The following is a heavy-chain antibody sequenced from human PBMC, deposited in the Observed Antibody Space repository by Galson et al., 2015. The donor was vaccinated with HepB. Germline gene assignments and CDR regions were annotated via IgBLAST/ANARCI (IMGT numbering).Heavy chain of an antibody. CDR3: ARGSSSWYYNWFDP. CDR1: GFTFSSYA. Sequence: SLRLSCAASGFTFSSYAMNWVRQAPGKGLEWVSGISGSGDNTNYADSVKGRFTISRDNSKNTLYLQMNSLRAEDTAVYYCARGSSSWYYNWFDPWGQGTLVTVSS. J-gene: IGHJ5*02. D-gene: IGHD6-13*01. V-gene: IGHV3-23*01. CDR2: ISGSGDNT.